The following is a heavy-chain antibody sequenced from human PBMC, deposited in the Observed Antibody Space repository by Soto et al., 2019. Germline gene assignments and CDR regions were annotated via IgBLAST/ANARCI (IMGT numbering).Heavy chain of an antibody. CDR3: AAGGGLPRYY. Sequence: TLSLTCAVSAGSISSGGYSWSWIRQPPGKGLEWIGYIYHSGSTYYNPSLKSRVTISVDRSKNQFSLKLSSVTAADTAVYYCAAGGGLPRYYWGQGTLVTVSS. V-gene: IGHV4-30-2*01. D-gene: IGHD5-12*01. CDR1: AGSISSGGYS. CDR2: IYHSGST. J-gene: IGHJ4*02.